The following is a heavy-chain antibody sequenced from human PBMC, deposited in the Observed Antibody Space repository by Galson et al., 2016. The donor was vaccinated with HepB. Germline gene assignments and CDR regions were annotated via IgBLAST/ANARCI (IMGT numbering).Heavy chain of an antibody. CDR2: VWNAEDIH. Sequence: SLRLSCAVSGFTFDTYGIHWVRQAPGKRLQWVAVVWNAEDIHSYADSVKGRFTISRDKSKNMVFLHMDSLRVDDTALYYCAGDRGQGSQLDSWGQGTLVGVSS. CDR1: GFTFDTYG. D-gene: IGHD1-1*01. CDR3: AGDRGQGSQLDS. J-gene: IGHJ1*01. V-gene: IGHV3-33*01.